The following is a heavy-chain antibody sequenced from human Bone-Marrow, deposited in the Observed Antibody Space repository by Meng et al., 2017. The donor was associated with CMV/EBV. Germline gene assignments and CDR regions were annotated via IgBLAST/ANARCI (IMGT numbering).Heavy chain of an antibody. Sequence: ASVKVSCKASRYTFTGYYVHWVRQAPGQGLEWMGWINPNSGGTNYAQKFQGRVTMTRDTSISTAYMELSRLRSDDTDVYYCASGSKRWLLYQDYYYYGMDVWGQGTTVTVSS. CDR1: RYTFTGYY. D-gene: IGHD3-3*01. J-gene: IGHJ6*02. CDR2: INPNSGGT. CDR3: ASGSKRWLLYQDYYYYGMDV. V-gene: IGHV1-2*02.